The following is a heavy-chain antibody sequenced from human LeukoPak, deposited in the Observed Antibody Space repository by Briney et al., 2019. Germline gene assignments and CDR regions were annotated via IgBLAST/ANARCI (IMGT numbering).Heavy chain of an antibody. D-gene: IGHD3-9*01. CDR2: IYYSGST. Sequence: SETLSLTCTVSGGSISSYYWSWIRQPPGKGLEWIGYIYYSGSTNYNPSLKSRVTISVDTSKNQFSLKLSSVTAADTAVYYCASNTYYDIPGCMDVWGKGTTVTVSS. CDR3: ASNTYYDIPGCMDV. V-gene: IGHV4-59*01. CDR1: GGSISSYY. J-gene: IGHJ6*04.